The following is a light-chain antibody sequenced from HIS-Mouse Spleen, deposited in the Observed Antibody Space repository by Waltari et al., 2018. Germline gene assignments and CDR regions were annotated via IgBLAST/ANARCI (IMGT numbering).Light chain of an antibody. J-gene: IGLJ1*01. CDR1: NIGSKS. V-gene: IGLV3-21*02. CDR2: DDS. CDR3: QVWDSSSDRV. Sequence: SYVLTQPPSVSVAPGQTARITCGGNNIGSKSVHWYQQKPGQAPVLVVYDDSDRPSGVPEGFCASNSGNTATLSISRVEAGDEADYCCQVWDSSSDRVFGAGTKVTVL.